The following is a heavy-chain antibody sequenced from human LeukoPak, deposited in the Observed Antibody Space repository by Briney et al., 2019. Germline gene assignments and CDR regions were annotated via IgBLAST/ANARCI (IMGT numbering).Heavy chain of an antibody. Sequence: GRSLRLSCAASGFTFDDYARPWVRQAPGKGLEGVSGISWNSGSIGYADSVKGRFTISRDNAKNSLYLQMNSLRAEDTALSYCAKGGYSSGWYELDYWGQGTLVTVSS. CDR3: AKGGYSSGWYELDY. J-gene: IGHJ4*02. V-gene: IGHV3-9*01. CDR2: ISWNSGSI. D-gene: IGHD6-19*01. CDR1: GFTFDDYA.